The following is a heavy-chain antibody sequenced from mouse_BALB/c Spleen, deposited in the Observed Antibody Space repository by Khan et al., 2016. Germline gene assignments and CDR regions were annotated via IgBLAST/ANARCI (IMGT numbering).Heavy chain of an antibody. CDR3: AREDYSWFSY. J-gene: IGHJ3*01. CDR2: INYSGDT. D-gene: IGHD1-1*02. CDR1: GYSITSDYA. Sequence: EVQLVESGPGLVKPSQSLSLTCTVTGYSITSDYAWNWIRQFPGNKLEWMGYINYSGDTHYNPSLKSRISITRATSKNHFFLHLTSVTAEDTATYYCAREDYSWFSYWGQGTLVTVSA. V-gene: IGHV3-2*02.